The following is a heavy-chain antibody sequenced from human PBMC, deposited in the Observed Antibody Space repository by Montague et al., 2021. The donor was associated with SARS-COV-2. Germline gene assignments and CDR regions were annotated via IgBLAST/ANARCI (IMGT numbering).Heavy chain of an antibody. V-gene: IGHV4-39*01. CDR1: GGSITRNYY. CDR2: IYYSGTT. CDR3: ARPLVRGVPKAFDI. J-gene: IGHJ3*02. Sequence: SETLSLTCTVSGGSITRNYYWCWIRQPPGKGLEWVGNIYYSGTTFINPSLESRVTISVDASKIQFSLNLTSVTAADTAVYYCARPLVRGVPKAFDIWGQGALVIVSS. D-gene: IGHD3-10*01.